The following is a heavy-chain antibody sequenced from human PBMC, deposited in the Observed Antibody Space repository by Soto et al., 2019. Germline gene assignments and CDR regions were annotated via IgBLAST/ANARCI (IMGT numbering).Heavy chain of an antibody. CDR2: IKQDGSEK. Sequence: PGGSLRLSCAASGFIFRDWFMSWVRQAPGKGLEWVANIKQDGSEKYYVDSVKGRFTISRDNAKNSLYLQMNSLRAEDTAVYYCAREMYSGSYYDEYLTQPFDYWGQGTLVTVSS. J-gene: IGHJ4*02. CDR1: GFIFRDWF. CDR3: AREMYSGSYYDEYLTQPFDY. D-gene: IGHD1-26*01. V-gene: IGHV3-7*01.